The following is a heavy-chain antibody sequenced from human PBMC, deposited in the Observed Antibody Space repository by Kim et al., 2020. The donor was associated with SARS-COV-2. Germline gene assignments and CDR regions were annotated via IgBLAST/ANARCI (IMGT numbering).Heavy chain of an antibody. CDR3: ARGLRLKSEGGDLLDP. Sequence: GGSLRLSCSASGFTFYHYGMSWVRQAPGKGLEWVAGLSGVGNIGYYAASVKGRFLIARDNSKNTLYLQMNSLRADDSAVYYCARGLRLKSEGGDLLDPWGQGTLIAVSS. J-gene: IGHJ5*02. D-gene: IGHD2-21*02. CDR1: GFTFYHYG. V-gene: IGHV3-23*01. CDR2: LSGVGNIG.